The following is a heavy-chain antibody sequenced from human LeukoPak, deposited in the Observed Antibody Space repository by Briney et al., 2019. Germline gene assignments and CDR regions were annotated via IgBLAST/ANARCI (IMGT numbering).Heavy chain of an antibody. Sequence: ASVKVSCKASGYTFTSYGISWVRQAPGQGLEWMGWISAYNGNTNYAQKLQGRVTMTTDTSTSTAYMELGSLRSDDTAVYYCARRDDYGGNGVEGFDYWGQGTLVTVSS. CDR1: GYTFTSYG. V-gene: IGHV1-18*01. J-gene: IGHJ4*02. D-gene: IGHD4-23*01. CDR3: ARRDDYGGNGVEGFDY. CDR2: ISAYNGNT.